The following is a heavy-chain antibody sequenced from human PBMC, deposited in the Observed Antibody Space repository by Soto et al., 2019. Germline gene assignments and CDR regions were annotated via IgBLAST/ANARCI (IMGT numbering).Heavy chain of an antibody. CDR2: INAGNGNT. Sequence: GASVKVSCKASGYTFTSYAIHWVRQAPGQRLERMGWINAGNGNTKYSQKFQGRVTITRDTSASTAYMELSSLRSEDTAVYYCARGGYYDGSGYNTFNIGGKGTMVTVSS. D-gene: IGHD3-22*01. J-gene: IGHJ3*02. CDR1: GYTFTSYA. V-gene: IGHV1-3*01. CDR3: ARGGYYDGSGYNTFNI.